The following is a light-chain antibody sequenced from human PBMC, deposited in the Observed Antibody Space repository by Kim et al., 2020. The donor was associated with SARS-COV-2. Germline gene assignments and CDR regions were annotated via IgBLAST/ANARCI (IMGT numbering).Light chain of an antibody. Sequence: SPGESATLSCRASQTVTNNYLAWYQHKPGQVPGLLVYGASSRATDIPDRFSGSGSGTDFTLTISRLEPVDFAVYFCQQYRNSPWTFGQGTKVDIK. CDR1: QTVTNNY. V-gene: IGKV3-20*01. CDR3: QQYRNSPWT. J-gene: IGKJ1*01. CDR2: GAS.